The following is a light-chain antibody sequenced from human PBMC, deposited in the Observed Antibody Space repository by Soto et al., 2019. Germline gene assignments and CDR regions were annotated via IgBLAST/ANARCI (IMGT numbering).Light chain of an antibody. Sequence: QSVLTQSLSGSAAPGQTGPIFCSGSSSNIGSNYVSWYQQIPGAAPKVLIYDNDKRPSGIPDRFSGSKSGTSATLRITGLQTGDEADYYCGTWDNLSAGGIFGTGTKVTVL. V-gene: IGLV1-51*01. J-gene: IGLJ1*01. CDR1: SSNIGSNY. CDR2: DND. CDR3: GTWDNLSAGGI.